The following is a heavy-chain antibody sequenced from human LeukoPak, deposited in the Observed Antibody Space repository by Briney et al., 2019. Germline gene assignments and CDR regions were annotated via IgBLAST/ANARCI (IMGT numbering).Heavy chain of an antibody. V-gene: IGHV3-7*05. CDR2: VKHDGSVK. Sequence: GGSLRLSCAASGFTFSTYWMNWVRQAPGKGLEWVANVKHDGSVKNYVDLVRGRFNISRDNAKNSLYLQMNSLRVEDTALYYCATHWGPRDWGQGTLVTVSS. CDR3: ATHWGPRD. CDR1: GFTFSTYW. D-gene: IGHD7-27*01. J-gene: IGHJ4*02.